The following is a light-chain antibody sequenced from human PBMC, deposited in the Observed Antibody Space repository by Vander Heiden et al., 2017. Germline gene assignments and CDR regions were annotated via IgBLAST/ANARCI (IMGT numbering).Light chain of an antibody. CDR2: DAS. Sequence: EIVLTQSPATLSLSPGESATLSCRTSKRVSSNLAWYQQKPGQAPRLLIYDASNRATGIPARFSGSGSWTDFTLTISSLEPEDFAVYYCQQRSNWPPFTFGPGTKVDIK. J-gene: IGKJ3*01. CDR1: KRVSSN. CDR3: QQRSNWPPFT. V-gene: IGKV3-11*01.